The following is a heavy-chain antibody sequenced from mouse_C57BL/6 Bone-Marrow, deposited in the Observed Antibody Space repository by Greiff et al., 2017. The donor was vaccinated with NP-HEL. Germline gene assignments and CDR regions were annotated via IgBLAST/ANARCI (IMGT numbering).Heavy chain of an antibody. CDR1: GFTFSSYA. Sequence: EVMLVESGGGLVKPGGSLKLSCAASGFTFSSYAMSWVRQTPEKRLEWVATISDGGSYTYYPAHVKGRFTISRDNAKNNLYLQMSHLKSEETAMYYCARDIYYYGSSYWYFDVWGTGTTVTVSS. CDR2: ISDGGSYT. J-gene: IGHJ1*03. D-gene: IGHD1-1*01. V-gene: IGHV5-4*01. CDR3: ARDIYYYGSSYWYFDV.